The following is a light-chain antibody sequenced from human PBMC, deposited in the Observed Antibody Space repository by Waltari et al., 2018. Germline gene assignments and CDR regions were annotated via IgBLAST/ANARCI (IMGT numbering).Light chain of an antibody. CDR1: QSVNSN. V-gene: IGKV3-15*01. CDR3: QQYNNWPPEDT. CDR2: GPS. J-gene: IGKJ2*01. Sequence: EIVMTQSPATLSMSPGERAPLSCRASQSVNSNLAWYQQKPGQAPRLLIYGPSTRATGIPASFSGTVSQTDFSLNISSLQSEDFAVYYCQQYNNWPPEDTFGQGTKLEIK.